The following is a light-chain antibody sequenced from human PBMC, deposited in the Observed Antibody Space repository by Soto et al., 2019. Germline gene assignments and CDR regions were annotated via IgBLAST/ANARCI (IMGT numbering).Light chain of an antibody. CDR1: QSVSSN. V-gene: IGKV3-15*01. Sequence: EIVMTQSPGTLSVSPGERATLSCRASQSVSSNLAWYQHKPGQAPRLLIFGASTRATGIPARFSGSGSGTEFTLTISSLQSEDLAVYYCQHYNTWPPWTFGQGTKVEIK. J-gene: IGKJ1*01. CDR2: GAS. CDR3: QHYNTWPPWT.